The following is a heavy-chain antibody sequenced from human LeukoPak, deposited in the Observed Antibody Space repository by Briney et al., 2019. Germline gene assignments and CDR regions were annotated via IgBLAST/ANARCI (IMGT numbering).Heavy chain of an antibody. CDR2: IYSGGGT. CDR3: ARDTGAYYGLDV. CDR1: GFIVSDNY. J-gene: IGHJ6*02. V-gene: IGHV3-53*04. D-gene: IGHD1-14*01. Sequence: GGSLRLSCAASGFIVSDNYMSWVRQAPGKGLEWVSVIYSGGGTHYADSVKGRFTTSRHNSKNTLFLQMNSLRPEDTAVYYCARDTGAYYGLDVWGQGTTVTVSS.